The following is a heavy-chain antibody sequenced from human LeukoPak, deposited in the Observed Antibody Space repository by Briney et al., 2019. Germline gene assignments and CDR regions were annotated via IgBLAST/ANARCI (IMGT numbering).Heavy chain of an antibody. CDR1: GGSFSGYY. V-gene: IGHV4-34*01. CDR2: INHSGST. Sequence: SETLSLTCAVYGGSFSGYYWGWIRQPPGKGLEWIGEINHSGSTNYNPSPKSRVTISVDTSKNQFSLKLSSVTAADTAVYYCATTHCSGGSCYSGKYFQHWGQGTLVTVSS. D-gene: IGHD2-15*01. J-gene: IGHJ1*01. CDR3: ATTHCSGGSCYSGKYFQH.